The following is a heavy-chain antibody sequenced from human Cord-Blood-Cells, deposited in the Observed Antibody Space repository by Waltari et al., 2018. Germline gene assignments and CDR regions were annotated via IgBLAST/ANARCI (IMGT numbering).Heavy chain of an antibody. CDR1: GGTFSSYA. CDR2: IIPIFGTT. CDR3: AGGSQPYSSSWYYYYGMDV. J-gene: IGHJ6*02. V-gene: IGHV1-69*01. Sequence: VQLVQSGAEVKKPGSSVKLSCKASGGTFSSYAISWLRQAPGQGIEWMGGIIPIFGTTNYAEKFQGRVTITADESTSTAYLELSSLRSEDTAVYYCAGGSQPYSSSWYYYYGMDVWGQGTTVTVSS. D-gene: IGHD6-13*01.